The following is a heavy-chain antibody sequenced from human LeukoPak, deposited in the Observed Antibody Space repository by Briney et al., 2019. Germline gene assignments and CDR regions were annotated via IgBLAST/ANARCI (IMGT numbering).Heavy chain of an antibody. Sequence: PGGSLRLSCAASGFTFSSHAMGWVRQAPGKGLEWVSSITGSGASTYYGDSVKGRFTISRDNSKNTLYLQMNSLRAEDTAVYYCANSYYDSSGYYWGQGTLVTVSS. CDR3: ANSYYDSSGYY. V-gene: IGHV3-23*01. J-gene: IGHJ4*02. D-gene: IGHD3-22*01. CDR1: GFTFSSHA. CDR2: ITGSGAST.